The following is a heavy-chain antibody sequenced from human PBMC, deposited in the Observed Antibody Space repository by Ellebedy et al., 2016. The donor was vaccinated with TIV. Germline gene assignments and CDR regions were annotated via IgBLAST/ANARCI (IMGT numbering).Heavy chain of an antibody. CDR3: AKEMVSRSSLTYDY. CDR1: GFTFDDYA. D-gene: IGHD6-13*01. CDR2: ISWNSGSI. J-gene: IGHJ4*02. V-gene: IGHV3-9*01. Sequence: SLKISCAASGFTFDDYAMHWVRQAPGKGLEWVSGISWNSGSIGYADSVKGRFTISRDNFKNTLYLQMDSLRAEDTAVYYCAKEMVSRSSLTYDYWGQGTLLTVSS.